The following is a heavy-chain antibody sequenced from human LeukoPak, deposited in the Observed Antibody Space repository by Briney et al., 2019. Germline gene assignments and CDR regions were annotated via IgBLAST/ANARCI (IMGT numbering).Heavy chain of an antibody. Sequence: PSETLSLTCTVSGGSISSYYWSWIRQPPGKGLEWIGEINHSGSTNYNPSLKSRVTISVDTSKNQFSLKLSSVTAADTAVYYCARGKKRSLWFGESHFDYWGQGTLVTVSS. J-gene: IGHJ4*02. V-gene: IGHV4-34*01. CDR1: GGSISSYY. CDR3: ARGKKRSLWFGESHFDY. D-gene: IGHD3-10*01. CDR2: INHSGST.